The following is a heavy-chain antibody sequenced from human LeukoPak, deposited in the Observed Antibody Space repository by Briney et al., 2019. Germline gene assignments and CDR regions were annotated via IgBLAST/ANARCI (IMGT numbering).Heavy chain of an antibody. CDR1: GYTFTSYG. CDR2: ISAYNGNT. CDR3: ARDIWWEPLGTFDY. D-gene: IGHD1-26*01. V-gene: IGHV1-18*01. J-gene: IGHJ4*02. Sequence: ASVKVSCKASGYTFTSYGISWVRQAPGQGLEWMGWISAYNGNTNYAQKLQGRVTMTTDTSTSTAYMELRSLRSDDTAVYYCARDIWWEPLGTFDYWGQGTLVTVSS.